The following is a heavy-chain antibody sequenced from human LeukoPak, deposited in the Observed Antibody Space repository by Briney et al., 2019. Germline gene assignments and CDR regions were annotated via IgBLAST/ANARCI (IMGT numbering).Heavy chain of an antibody. Sequence: PSETLSLTCTVSGGSISSYYWSWIRQPPGKGLEWIGYIYYSGSTNYNPSLKSRVTISVDTSKNQFSLKLSSVTAADTAVYYCASGEKRYYYDSSGYPPPYYYMDVWGKGTTVTVSS. J-gene: IGHJ6*03. CDR2: IYYSGST. V-gene: IGHV4-59*08. D-gene: IGHD3-22*01. CDR1: GGSISSYY. CDR3: ASGEKRYYYDSSGYPPPYYYMDV.